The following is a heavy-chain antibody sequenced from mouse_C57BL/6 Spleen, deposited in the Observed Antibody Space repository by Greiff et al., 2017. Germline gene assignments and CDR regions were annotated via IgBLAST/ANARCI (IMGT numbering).Heavy chain of an antibody. Sequence: QVQLQQSGTELVKPGASVKLSCTASGYTFTSYWMHWVKQRPGQGLEWIGNINPSNGGTNYNEKFKSKATLTVDKSSSTAYMQLSSLTSEDSAVYYCTTIYYYGSSYAYYFDYWGQGTTLTVSS. V-gene: IGHV1-53*01. CDR1: GYTFTSYW. CDR3: TTIYYYGSSYAYYFDY. D-gene: IGHD1-1*01. J-gene: IGHJ2*01. CDR2: INPSNGGT.